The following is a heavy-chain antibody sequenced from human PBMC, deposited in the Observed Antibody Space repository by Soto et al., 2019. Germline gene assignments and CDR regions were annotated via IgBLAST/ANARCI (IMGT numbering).Heavy chain of an antibody. D-gene: IGHD2-15*01. Sequence: SLRLSCAPSGFTLSSYGMHRVSQAPGKGLEWVAVISYDGSNKYYAASVKGRFTISRDNSKNTLYLQMNSLRAEDTAVYYCAKDQVSWNYDYGLDVWGQGTRVTVSS. CDR1: GFTLSSYG. V-gene: IGHV3-30*18. CDR2: ISYDGSNK. J-gene: IGHJ6*02. CDR3: AKDQVSWNYDYGLDV.